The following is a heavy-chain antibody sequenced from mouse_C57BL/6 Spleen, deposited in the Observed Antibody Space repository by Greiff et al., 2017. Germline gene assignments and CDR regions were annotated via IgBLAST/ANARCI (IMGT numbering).Heavy chain of an antibody. V-gene: IGHV5-6*01. CDR1: GFTFSSYG. Sequence: EVQLQESGGDLVKPGGSLKLSCAASGFTFSSYGMSWVRQTPDKRLGWVATISSGGSYTYYPDSVKGRFTISRDNAKNTLYLQMSSLKSEDTAMYYCARHNYGSSYWYFDVWGTGTTVTVSS. CDR2: ISSGGSYT. D-gene: IGHD1-1*01. J-gene: IGHJ1*03. CDR3: ARHNYGSSYWYFDV.